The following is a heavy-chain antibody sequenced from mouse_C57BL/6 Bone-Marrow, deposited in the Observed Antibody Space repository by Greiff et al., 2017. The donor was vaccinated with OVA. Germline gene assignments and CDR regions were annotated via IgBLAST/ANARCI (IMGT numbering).Heavy chain of an antibody. CDR3: ARRYYGNYVFDY. Sequence: VQLQQSGAELARPGASVKLSCKASGYTFTSYGISWVKQRTGQGLEWIGEIYPRSGNTYYNEKFKGKATLPAAKSSSTAYMELRSLTSEDSAGYFCARRYYGNYVFDYWGQGTTLTVSS. J-gene: IGHJ2*01. D-gene: IGHD2-1*01. CDR2: IYPRSGNT. V-gene: IGHV1-81*01. CDR1: GYTFTSYG.